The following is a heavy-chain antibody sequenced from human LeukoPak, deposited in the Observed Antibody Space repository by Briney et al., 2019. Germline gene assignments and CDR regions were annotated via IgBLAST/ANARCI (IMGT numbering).Heavy chain of an antibody. Sequence: SETLSLTCTVSGGSISSSSYYWGWIRQPPGKGLEWIGSIYYSGSTCYNPSLKSRVTISVDTSKNQFSLKLSSVTAADTAVYYCAREPLWTKNVFDYWGQGTLVTVSS. J-gene: IGHJ4*02. CDR2: IYYSGST. V-gene: IGHV4-39*07. CDR1: GGSISSSSYY. CDR3: AREPLWTKNVFDY. D-gene: IGHD2-21*01.